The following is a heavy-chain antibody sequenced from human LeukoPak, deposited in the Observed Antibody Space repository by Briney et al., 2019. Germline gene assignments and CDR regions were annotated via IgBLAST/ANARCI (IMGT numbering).Heavy chain of an antibody. CDR2: INHSGST. D-gene: IGHD2-2*02. Sequence: PSETLSLTCAVYGGSFGGYYWSWIRQPPGKGLEWIGEINHSGSTNYNPSLKSRVTISVDTSKNQFSLKLSSVTAADTAVYYCARGDRYCSSTSCYTPNFDYWGQGTLVTVSS. CDR3: ARGDRYCSSTSCYTPNFDY. CDR1: GGSFGGYY. V-gene: IGHV4-34*01. J-gene: IGHJ4*02.